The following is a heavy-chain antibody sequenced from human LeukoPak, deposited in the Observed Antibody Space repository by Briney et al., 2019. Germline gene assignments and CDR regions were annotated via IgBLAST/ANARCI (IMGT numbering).Heavy chain of an antibody. Sequence: GSLRLSCSASGFTFSNYAMTWVRQAPGKGLEWVSGISGSGGSTDYADSVKGRFTISRDNSKNTLYLQMNSLRAEDTAVYYCAKDRAELTGDVSDDWGQGTLVTVSS. D-gene: IGHD2-8*02. CDR2: ISGSGGST. V-gene: IGHV3-23*01. CDR1: GFTFSNYA. J-gene: IGHJ4*02. CDR3: AKDRAELTGDVSDD.